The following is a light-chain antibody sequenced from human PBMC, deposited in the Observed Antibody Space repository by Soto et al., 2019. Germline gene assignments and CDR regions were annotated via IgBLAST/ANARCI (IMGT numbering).Light chain of an antibody. CDR1: QSVINNY. CDR3: QQYGSSPFIT. J-gene: IGKJ5*01. Sequence: EIVLTQSPGTLSLSPGERATLSCRASQSVINNYLAWYQQKPGQAPRLLIYGVSSRATGIPDRFSGSGSGTDFTLTISRLEPEDCAVYYCQQYGSSPFITFGQGTRLEIK. CDR2: GVS. V-gene: IGKV3-20*01.